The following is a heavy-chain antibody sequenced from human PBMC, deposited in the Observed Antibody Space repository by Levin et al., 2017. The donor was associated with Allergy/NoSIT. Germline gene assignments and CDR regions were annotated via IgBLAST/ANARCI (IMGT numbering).Heavy chain of an antibody. Sequence: LSLTCAASGFTFSSYAMSWVRQAPGKGLEWVSAISGSGGSTYYADSVKGRFTISRDNSKNTLYLQMNSLRAEDTAVYYCAKDPLNGIAAAGDDYWGQGTLVTVSS. CDR1: GFTFSSYA. V-gene: IGHV3-23*01. CDR3: AKDPLNGIAAAGDDY. D-gene: IGHD6-13*01. J-gene: IGHJ4*02. CDR2: ISGSGGST.